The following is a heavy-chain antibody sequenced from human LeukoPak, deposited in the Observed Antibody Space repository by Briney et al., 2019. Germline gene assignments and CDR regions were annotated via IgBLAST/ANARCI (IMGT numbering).Heavy chain of an antibody. J-gene: IGHJ4*02. V-gene: IGHV3-48*03. D-gene: IGHD1-1*01. CDR1: GFTFSSYE. Sequence: GGSLRLSCAASGFTFSSYEMNWVRQAPGKGLEWVSYIRNSGNFIYYADSVKRRFTISRDNAKNSLYLQLESLRAEDTAVYYCARKGNCGPRDFDYWGEGTLVTVSS. CDR2: IRNSGNFI. CDR3: ARKGNCGPRDFDY.